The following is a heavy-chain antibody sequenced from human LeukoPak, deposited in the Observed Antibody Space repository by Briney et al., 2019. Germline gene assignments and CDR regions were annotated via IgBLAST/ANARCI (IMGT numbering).Heavy chain of an antibody. V-gene: IGHV3-11*06. CDR2: ISSSSSYT. D-gene: IGHD6-19*01. Sequence: GGSLRLSCAASGFTFSDNYMGWVRQAPGKGLEWVSYISSSSSYTNYADSVKGRFTISRDNAKNSLYLQMNSLRAEDTAGYYCAGESESSGFDYWGQGTLVTVSS. J-gene: IGHJ4*02. CDR1: GFTFSDNY. CDR3: AGESESSGFDY.